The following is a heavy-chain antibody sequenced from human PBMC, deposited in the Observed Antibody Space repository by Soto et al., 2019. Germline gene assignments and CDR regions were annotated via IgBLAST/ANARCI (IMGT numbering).Heavy chain of an antibody. V-gene: IGHV4-39*01. CDR3: ARGSTPAAGAY. D-gene: IGHD6-25*01. CDR2: ISSNGNT. CDR1: GGSISSNTYY. Sequence: SETLSLTCTVSGGSISSNTYYWGWIRQPPEKGLEWIGSISSNGNTYYNPSLEGRLTISVDTSKNQFSLILTSVTAADTALYYCARGSTPAAGAYWGQGTLVTVSS. J-gene: IGHJ4*02.